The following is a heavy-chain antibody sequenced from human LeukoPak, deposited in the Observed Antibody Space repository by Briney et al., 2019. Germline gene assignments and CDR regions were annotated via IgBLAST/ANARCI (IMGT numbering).Heavy chain of an antibody. CDR1: GFTFSSYA. J-gene: IGHJ6*03. V-gene: IGHV3-23*01. Sequence: GGSLRLSCAASGFTFSSYAMSWVRQAPGKGLEWVSAISGSGGSTYYADSVKGRFTISRDNSKNTLYLQMNSLRAEDTAVYYCAKWDGDLYYYYYMDVWGKGTTVTVSS. CDR2: ISGSGGST. D-gene: IGHD4-17*01. CDR3: AKWDGDLYYYYYMDV.